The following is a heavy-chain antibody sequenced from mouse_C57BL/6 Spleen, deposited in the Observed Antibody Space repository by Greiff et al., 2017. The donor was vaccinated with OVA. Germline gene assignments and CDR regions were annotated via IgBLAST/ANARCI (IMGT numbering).Heavy chain of an antibody. Sequence: VQLQQSGPVLVKPGASVKMSCKASGYTFTDYYMNWVKQSHGKSLEWIGVINPYNGGTSYNQKFKGKATLTVDKSSSTAYMELNSLTSEDSAVYYCARRILLQYWYFDVWGTGTTVTVSS. V-gene: IGHV1-19*01. J-gene: IGHJ1*03. D-gene: IGHD1-1*01. CDR2: INPYNGGT. CDR3: ARRILLQYWYFDV. CDR1: GYTFTDYY.